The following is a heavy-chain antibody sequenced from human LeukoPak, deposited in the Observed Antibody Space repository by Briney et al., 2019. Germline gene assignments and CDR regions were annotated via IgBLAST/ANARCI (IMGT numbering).Heavy chain of an antibody. CDR3: ASPIAVAGPYYFDY. V-gene: IGHV3-74*01. CDR1: GSTFSSYW. Sequence: GGSLRLSCAASGSTFSSYWMHWVRQAPGKGLVWVSRINSDGSSTNYADSVKGRFTISRDNAKNTLYLQINSLRAEDTAVYYCASPIAVAGPYYFDYWGQGTLVTVSS. J-gene: IGHJ4*02. D-gene: IGHD6-19*01. CDR2: INSDGSST.